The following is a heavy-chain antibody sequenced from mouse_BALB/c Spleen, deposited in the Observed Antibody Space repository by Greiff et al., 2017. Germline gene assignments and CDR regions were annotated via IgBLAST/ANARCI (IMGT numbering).Heavy chain of an antibody. CDR3: TRGGYYGSYLYAMDY. CDR1: GYTFTSYW. CDR2: IYPGSGST. Sequence: LQQPGSELVRPGASVKLSCKASGYTFTSYWMHWVKQRPGQGLEWIGNIYPGSGSTNYDEKFKSKATLTVDTSSSTAYMQLSSLTSEDAAVYYCTRGGYYGSYLYAMDYWGQGTSVTVSS. J-gene: IGHJ4*01. V-gene: IGHV1S22*01. D-gene: IGHD2-1*01.